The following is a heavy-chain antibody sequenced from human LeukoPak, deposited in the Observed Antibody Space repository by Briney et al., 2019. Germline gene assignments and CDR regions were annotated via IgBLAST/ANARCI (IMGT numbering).Heavy chain of an antibody. CDR1: GFTFSSYA. J-gene: IGHJ4*02. V-gene: IGHV3-23*01. D-gene: IGHD1-26*01. CDR3: AKNRGGSYYSGSDY. CDR2: VRGSDAGT. Sequence: GGSLRLSCAASGFTFSSYAVNWVRQAPGKGLEWVSAVRGSDAGTSYADSVKGRFTISRDNSKNTLYLQMNSLKAEDTAVYYCAKNRGGSYYSGSDYWGQGTLVTVSS.